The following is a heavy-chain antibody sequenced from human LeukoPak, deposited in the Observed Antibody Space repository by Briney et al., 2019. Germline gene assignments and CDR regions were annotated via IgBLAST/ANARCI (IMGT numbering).Heavy chain of an antibody. CDR3: ARGLRYSSSSAARDYYYMDV. V-gene: IGHV4-34*01. J-gene: IGHJ6*03. CDR1: GGSFSGYY. CDR2: INHSGST. Sequence: PSETLSLTCAVYGGSFSGYYWSWIRQPPGKGLEWIGKINHSGSTNYNPSLKSRVTISVDTSKNPFSLKLSSVTAADTAVYYCARGLRYSSSSAARDYYYMDVWDKGTTVTVSS. D-gene: IGHD6-6*01.